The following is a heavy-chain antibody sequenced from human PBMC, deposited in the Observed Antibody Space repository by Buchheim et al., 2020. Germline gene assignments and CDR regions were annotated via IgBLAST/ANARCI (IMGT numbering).Heavy chain of an antibody. J-gene: IGHJ5*02. V-gene: IGHV3-23*01. Sequence: EVQLLESGGGLVQPGGSLRLSCTASGFTFGNYAMTWVRQAPGKGLEWVSCISGTGGGTYYADSVKGRFTISRDTSKNTLYLQMNSLRAEDTAVYYCAKVCGSSSWYRQGWFDPWGQGTL. CDR3: AKVCGSSSWYRQGWFDP. CDR2: ISGTGGGT. CDR1: GFTFGNYA. D-gene: IGHD6-13*01.